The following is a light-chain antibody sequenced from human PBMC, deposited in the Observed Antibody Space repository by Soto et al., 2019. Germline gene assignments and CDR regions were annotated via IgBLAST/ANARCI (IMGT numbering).Light chain of an antibody. Sequence: DIQMTQSPSTLSASVGDRVTITCRASQSISSWLAWYQKKPGKAPKLLIYKASSLESGVPSRFSGSGSGTEFTLTISSLQPDDFAPYYCQQYNSFRTFGQGTKVEIK. J-gene: IGKJ1*01. V-gene: IGKV1-5*03. CDR1: QSISSW. CDR3: QQYNSFRT. CDR2: KAS.